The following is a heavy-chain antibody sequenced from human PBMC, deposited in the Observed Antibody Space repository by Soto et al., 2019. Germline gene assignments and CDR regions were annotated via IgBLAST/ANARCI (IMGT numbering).Heavy chain of an antibody. CDR1: GFTFSTSA. CDR3: AKGFYFMVV. V-gene: IGHV3-23*01. D-gene: IGHD2-15*01. Sequence: PGGSLRLSCAASGFTFSTSAIAWVRQAPGKGLEWVSGISGSGGNTYYADSGKGRFTISRDASQNTLFLEMSTLRAEDTATYYCAKGFYFMVVWGPGTTVTVSS. CDR2: ISGSGGNT. J-gene: IGHJ6*02.